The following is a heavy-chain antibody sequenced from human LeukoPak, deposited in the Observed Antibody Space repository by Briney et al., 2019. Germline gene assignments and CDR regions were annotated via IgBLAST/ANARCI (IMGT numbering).Heavy chain of an antibody. CDR1: GGSISSGSYY. CDR3: AIAAAGTIVY. CDR2: IYTSEST. D-gene: IGHD6-13*01. V-gene: IGHV4-61*09. J-gene: IGHJ4*02. Sequence: SQTLSLTCTVSGGSISSGSYYWSRIRQPAGKGLEWIGHIYTSESTNYNPSLKSRVTISVDTSKNQFSLKLSSVTAADTAVYYCAIAAAGTIVYWGQGTLVTVSS.